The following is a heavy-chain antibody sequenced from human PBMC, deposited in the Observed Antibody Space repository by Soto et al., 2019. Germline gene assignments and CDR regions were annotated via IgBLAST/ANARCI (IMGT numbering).Heavy chain of an antibody. CDR2: IIPIFGTA. V-gene: IGHV1-69*01. CDR1: GGTFSSYA. CDR3: ARLHDYYDSSGYSLPFDY. Sequence: QVQLVQSGAEVKKPGSSVKVSCKASGGTFSSYAISWVRQAPGQGLEWMGGIIPIFGTANYAQKFQGRVTITEDESTSTAYMELSSLRSEDTAVYYCARLHDYYDSSGYSLPFDYWGQGTLVTVSS. J-gene: IGHJ4*02. D-gene: IGHD3-22*01.